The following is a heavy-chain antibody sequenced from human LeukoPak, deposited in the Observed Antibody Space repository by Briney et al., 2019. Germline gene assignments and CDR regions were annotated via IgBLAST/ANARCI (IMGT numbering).Heavy chain of an antibody. J-gene: IGHJ6*02. D-gene: IGHD3-22*01. V-gene: IGHV3-30*18. CDR3: AKEGYYYDSSGYNYYYGMDV. Sequence: PGGSLRLSCAASGFTFSSYGMHWVRQAPGKGLEWVAVISYDGSNKYYADSAKGRFTISRDNSKNTLYLQMNSLRAEDTAVYYCAKEGYYYDSSGYNYYYGMDVWGQGTTVTVSS. CDR1: GFTFSSYG. CDR2: ISYDGSNK.